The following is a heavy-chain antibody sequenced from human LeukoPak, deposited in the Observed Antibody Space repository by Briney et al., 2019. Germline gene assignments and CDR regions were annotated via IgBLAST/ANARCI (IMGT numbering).Heavy chain of an antibody. CDR1: GYTLTAYS. J-gene: IGHJ5*02. Sequence: ASVKVSCKVSGYTLTAYSINWVKKPPGKGLEWMGLVDPEDGETIYAEKFQGRVTITADTSTDTAYMELSSLRSEDTAVYYCATANYDPWGQGTLVTVSS. CDR3: ATANYDP. V-gene: IGHV1-69-2*01. CDR2: VDPEDGET. D-gene: IGHD5-24*01.